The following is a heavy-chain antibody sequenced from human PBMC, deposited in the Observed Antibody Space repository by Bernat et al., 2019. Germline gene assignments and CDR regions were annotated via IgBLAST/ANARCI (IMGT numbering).Heavy chain of an antibody. D-gene: IGHD6-13*01. Sequence: VQLVESGGGVVQPGGSLRLSCAASGFTFSSYAMHWVRQAPGKGLEWVAVISYDGSNKYYADSVKGRFTISRDNSKNTLYLQMNSLRAEDTAVYYCARDRPTGYSSSWGNYYYYYGMDVWGQGTTVTVSS. CDR1: GFTFSSYA. V-gene: IGHV3-30-3*01. CDR3: ARDRPTGYSSSWGNYYYYYGMDV. J-gene: IGHJ6*02. CDR2: ISYDGSNK.